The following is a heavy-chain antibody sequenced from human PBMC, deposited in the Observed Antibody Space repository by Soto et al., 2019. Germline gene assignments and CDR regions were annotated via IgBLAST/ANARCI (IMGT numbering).Heavy chain of an antibody. CDR3: ARDIVVVPAATHYYYYYGMDV. J-gene: IGHJ6*02. Sequence: ASVKVSCKASGYTFTGYYMHWVRQAPGQGLEWMGWINPNSGGTNYAQKFQGRVTMTRDTSISTAYMELSRLRSDDTAVYYCARDIVVVPAATHYYYYYGMDVWGQGTTVTVSS. CDR1: GYTFTGYY. CDR2: INPNSGGT. D-gene: IGHD2-2*01. V-gene: IGHV1-2*02.